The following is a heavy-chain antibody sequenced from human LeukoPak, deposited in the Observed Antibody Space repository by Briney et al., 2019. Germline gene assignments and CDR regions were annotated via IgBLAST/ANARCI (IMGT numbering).Heavy chain of an antibody. CDR2: INDSGSS. D-gene: IGHD1-26*01. J-gene: IGHJ5*02. V-gene: IGHV4-34*01. Sequence: PSETLSLTCAVYGGSFGGYYWSWIRQPPGKGLEWIGEINDSGSSNYIPSLKSRVTISVDRSKNQFSLWLSSVTAADTAVYYRARHSGGTYYVNFDPWGQGTLVTVSP. CDR1: GGSFGGYY. CDR3: ARHSGGTYYVNFDP.